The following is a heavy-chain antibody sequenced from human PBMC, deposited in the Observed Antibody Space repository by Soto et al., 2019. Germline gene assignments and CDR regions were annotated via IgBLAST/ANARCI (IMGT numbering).Heavy chain of an antibody. V-gene: IGHV3-30-3*01. CDR3: ARDLSRVAARPFWFDP. CDR2: ISYDGSNK. CDR1: GFTFSSYA. J-gene: IGHJ5*02. D-gene: IGHD6-6*01. Sequence: PGGSLRLSCAASGFTFSSYAMHWVRQAPGKGLEWVAVISYDGSNKYYADSVKGRFTISRDNSKNTLYLQMNSLRAEDTAVYYCARDLSRVAARPFWFDPWGQGPLVTVSS.